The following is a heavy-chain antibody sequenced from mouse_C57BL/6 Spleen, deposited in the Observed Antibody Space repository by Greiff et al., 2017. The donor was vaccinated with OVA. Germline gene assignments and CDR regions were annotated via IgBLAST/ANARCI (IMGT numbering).Heavy chain of an antibody. Sequence: VQLVESGAELMKPGASVKLSCKATGYTFTGYWIEWVKPRPGHGLEWIGEILPGSGSTNYNEKFKGKATFTADTSSNTAYMQLSSLTTEDSAIDYCARRRGLDYGSSDLDYWGQGTTLTVSA. J-gene: IGHJ2*01. V-gene: IGHV1-9*01. CDR1: GYTFTGYW. CDR2: ILPGSGST. CDR3: ARRRGLDYGSSDLDY. D-gene: IGHD1-1*01.